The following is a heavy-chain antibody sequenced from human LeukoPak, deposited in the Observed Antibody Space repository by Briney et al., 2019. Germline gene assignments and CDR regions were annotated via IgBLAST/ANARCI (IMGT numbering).Heavy chain of an antibody. CDR2: VSHSGNT. D-gene: IGHD6-19*01. J-gene: IGHJ4*02. Sequence: SETLSLTCTVSGGSISGTTYYWVWIRQPPGKELEWIGYVSHSGNTNCNPSLKSRVTMSLDTSKNHFSLRLTSVNAADTAVYYCARAGSGWSFDYWGQGSLVTVSS. CDR3: ARAGSGWSFDY. V-gene: IGHV4-61*03. CDR1: GGSISGTTYY.